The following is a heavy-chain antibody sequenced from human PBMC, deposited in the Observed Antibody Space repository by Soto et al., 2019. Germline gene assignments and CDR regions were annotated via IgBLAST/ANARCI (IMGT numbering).Heavy chain of an antibody. Sequence: SETLSLTCTVSGDSISNNYWSWIRQPPGKGLEWIGYIYYSGSTNYNPSLKSRVTISVDRSKNQFSLRLASVTAADTAVYYCVRSEATALDYWGQGTLVTVSS. V-gene: IGHV4-59*12. CDR1: GDSISNNY. CDR2: IYYSGST. CDR3: VRSEATALDY. J-gene: IGHJ4*02.